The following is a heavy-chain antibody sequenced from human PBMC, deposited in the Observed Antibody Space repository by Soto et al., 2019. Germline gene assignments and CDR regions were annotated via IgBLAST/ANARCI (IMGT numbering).Heavy chain of an antibody. V-gene: IGHV1-69*01. CDR1: GGTFSSYA. J-gene: IGHJ6*02. Sequence: QVQLVQSGAEVKKPGSSVKVSCKASGGTFSSYAISWVRQAPGQGLEWMGGIIPIFGTANYAQKFQGRVTITADESTSKAYMELSSLRSEDTAVYYCARRPDILRGANYGMDVWGQGTTVTVAS. D-gene: IGHD3-9*01. CDR3: ARRPDILRGANYGMDV. CDR2: IIPIFGTA.